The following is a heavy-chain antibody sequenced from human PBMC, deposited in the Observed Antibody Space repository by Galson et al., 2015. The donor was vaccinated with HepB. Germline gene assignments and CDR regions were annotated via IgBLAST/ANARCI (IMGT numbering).Heavy chain of an antibody. Sequence: SLRLSCADSGFTFSNAWMSWVRQAPGKGLEWVGRIKSKTDGGTTDYAAPVKGRFTISRDDSKNTLYLQMNSLKTEDTAVYFCTTGGSSWSYYGMDVWGQGTTVTVSS. V-gene: IGHV3-15*01. CDR3: TTGGSSWSYYGMDV. CDR1: GFTFSNAW. CDR2: IKSKTDGGTT. D-gene: IGHD6-13*01. J-gene: IGHJ6*02.